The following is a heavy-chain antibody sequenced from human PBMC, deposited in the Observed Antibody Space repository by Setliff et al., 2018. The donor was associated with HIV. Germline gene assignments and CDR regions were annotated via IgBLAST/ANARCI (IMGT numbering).Heavy chain of an antibody. CDR2: IRFNGNDK. D-gene: IGHD3-22*01. V-gene: IGHV3-30*02. J-gene: IGHJ6*02. CDR3: AKLGSSGYYYEFGYYGMDV. CDR1: GFIFKTYD. Sequence: PGGSLRLSCATSGFIFKTYDIHWVRQAPGKGLEWVTFIRFNGNDKYYADSVKGRFTISRDNSKNTLYLQMNSLRAEDTAVYYCAKLGSSGYYYEFGYYGMDVWGQGTTVTVSS.